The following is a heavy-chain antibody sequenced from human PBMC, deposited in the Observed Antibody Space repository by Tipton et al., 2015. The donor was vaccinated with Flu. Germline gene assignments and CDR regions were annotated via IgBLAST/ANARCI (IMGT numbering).Heavy chain of an antibody. D-gene: IGHD1-26*01. CDR3: ARDEVGATTMTWFDP. CDR2: ISAYNGNT. J-gene: IGHJ5*02. Sequence: QLVQSGAEVKKPGASVKVSCKASGYTFTSYGISWVRQAPGQGLEWMGWISAYNGNTNYAQKLQGRVTMTRDTSTSTVYMELSSLRSEDTAVYYCARDEVGATTMTWFDPWGQGTLVTVSS. V-gene: IGHV1-18*01. CDR1: GYTFTSYG.